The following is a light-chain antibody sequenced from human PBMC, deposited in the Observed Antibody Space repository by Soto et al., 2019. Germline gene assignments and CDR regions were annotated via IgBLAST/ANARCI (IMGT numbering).Light chain of an antibody. CDR2: GAS. CDR1: QSVTTQ. J-gene: IGKJ1*01. CDR3: QQYGGSTRT. Sequence: IVFTQSPGTLSLSPGERATLSCRASQSVTTQLAWYQQKPGQAPRLIIHGASSRATGVPDRITGSGSGTDFTLSISRLEPEDFAVYYCQQYGGSTRTFGQGTKVDSK. V-gene: IGKV3-20*01.